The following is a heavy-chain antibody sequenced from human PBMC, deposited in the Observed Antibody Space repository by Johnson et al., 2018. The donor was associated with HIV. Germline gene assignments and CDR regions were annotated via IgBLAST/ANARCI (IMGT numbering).Heavy chain of an antibody. CDR3: ARDVRWLPDAFDI. J-gene: IGHJ3*02. Sequence: VQLVESGGGVVQPGGSLRLSCAASGFTVSSNYMSWVRQAPGKGLEGVSVFYSVGFTYYADSVDVRFTISRDNSKNTLYLQMNSLRAEDTAVYYCARDVRWLPDAFDIWGQGTTVTVSS. D-gene: IGHD5-24*01. CDR1: GFTVSSNY. V-gene: IGHV3-66*01. CDR2: FYSVGFT.